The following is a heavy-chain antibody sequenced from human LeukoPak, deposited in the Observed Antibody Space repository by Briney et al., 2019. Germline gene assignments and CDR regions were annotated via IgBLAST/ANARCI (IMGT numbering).Heavy chain of an antibody. CDR2: INHSGST. CDR1: GGSFSGYY. CDR3: ARAPVWVWGVIDY. Sequence: PSETLSLTCAVYGGSFSGYYWSWIRQPPGKGLEWIGEINHSGSTNYNPSLKSRVTISVDTSKNQFSLKLSSVTAADTAVYYCARAPVWVWGVIDYWGQGTLVTVSS. V-gene: IGHV4-34*01. D-gene: IGHD3-10*01. J-gene: IGHJ4*02.